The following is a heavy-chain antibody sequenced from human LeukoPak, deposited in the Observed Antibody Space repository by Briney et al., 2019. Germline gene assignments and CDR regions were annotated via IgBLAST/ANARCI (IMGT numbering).Heavy chain of an antibody. CDR3: ATTPREYSSTWYYFDY. V-gene: IGHV4-38-2*02. CDR1: GYSISSGYY. J-gene: IGHJ4*02. CDR2: IYHSGST. D-gene: IGHD6-13*01. Sequence: SETLPLTCNVSGYSISSGYYWAWIRPSPGKGLEWIGSIYHSGSTYYNPSLKSRVTMSVDTSKKQFSLNLSSVTAADTAVYYCATTPREYSSTWYYFDYWGQGILVTVSS.